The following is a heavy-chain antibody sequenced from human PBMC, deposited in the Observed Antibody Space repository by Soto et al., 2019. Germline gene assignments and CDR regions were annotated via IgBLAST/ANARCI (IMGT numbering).Heavy chain of an antibody. CDR3: ATWHLREHAYDV. D-gene: IGHD5-12*01. Sequence: DVQQVESGGGVSQPGGSLRLSCVAPGLTLSGKKYIAWVRQTPGKGPGWVSGVYDLDGTYYADSVRGRFTTSIDSSRTTVYLQMRDLRPEDTALYFCATWHLREHAYDVWGQGTMVTVSS. CDR1: GLTLSGKKY. J-gene: IGHJ3*01. V-gene: IGHV3-53*01. CDR2: VYDLDGT.